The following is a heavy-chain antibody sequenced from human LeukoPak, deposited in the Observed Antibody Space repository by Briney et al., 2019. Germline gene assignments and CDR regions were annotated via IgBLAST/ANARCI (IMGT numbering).Heavy chain of an antibody. CDR1: GGPISSSSYY. J-gene: IGHJ3*02. D-gene: IGHD5-12*01. Sequence: SETLSLTCTVSGGPISSSSYYWGCIRRPPGKGLECIGSIYYSGSTYYNPSLKSRVTISVDTSKNQFSLKLSSVTAADTAVYYCARESGGYSGYQLEAAFDIWGQGTMVTVSS. CDR2: IYYSGST. V-gene: IGHV4-39*07. CDR3: ARESGGYSGYQLEAAFDI.